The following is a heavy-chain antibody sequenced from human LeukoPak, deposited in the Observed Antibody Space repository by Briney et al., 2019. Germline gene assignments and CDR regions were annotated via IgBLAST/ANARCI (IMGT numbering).Heavy chain of an antibody. CDR1: GFTFTNYY. V-gene: IGHV1-46*01. CDR2: INPSGSNT. D-gene: IGHD3-16*01. Sequence: GASVKVSCKASGFTFTNYYMHWVRQAPGQGLEWMGLINPSGSNTNYAQKFQGRVTMTRETSTSTVYMELSSLRSEDTAVYYCARNPLSLRGVDSWGQGALVTVSS. J-gene: IGHJ4*02. CDR3: ARNPLSLRGVDS.